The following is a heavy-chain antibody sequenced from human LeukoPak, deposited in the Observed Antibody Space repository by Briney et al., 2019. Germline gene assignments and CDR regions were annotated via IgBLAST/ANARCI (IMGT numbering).Heavy chain of an antibody. D-gene: IGHD3-9*01. J-gene: IGHJ4*02. CDR3: AKWGDYDVLTGYYDPDY. Sequence: GASLRLTCAASGFTVSNYAMSWVRQAPGKGLEWVSAITGSGGGTYYADSVKDRFTISRDNSKNTLYLQMNSLRADDTAVYYCAKWGDYDVLTGYYDPDYWGQGTLVTVSS. V-gene: IGHV3-23*01. CDR1: GFTVSNYA. CDR2: ITGSGGGT.